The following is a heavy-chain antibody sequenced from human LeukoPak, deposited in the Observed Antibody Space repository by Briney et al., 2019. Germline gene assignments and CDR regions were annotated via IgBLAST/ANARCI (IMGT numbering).Heavy chain of an antibody. V-gene: IGHV4-59*01. CDR1: GGSISSYY. J-gene: IGHJ4*02. CDR2: IYYSGST. D-gene: IGHD1-26*01. Sequence: SETLSLTCTVSGGSISSYYWSWIRQPPGKGLEWIGYIYYSGSTNYNPSLKSRVTISVDTSKNQFSLKLSSVTAADTAVYYCARRSGSYLFFDYWGQGTLVTVSS. CDR3: ARRSGSYLFFDY.